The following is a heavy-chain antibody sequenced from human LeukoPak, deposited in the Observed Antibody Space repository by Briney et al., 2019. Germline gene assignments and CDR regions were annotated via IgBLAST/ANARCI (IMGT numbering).Heavy chain of an antibody. CDR2: ISGSGGST. CDR3: ARGRTGTFDY. CDR1: GFTFRSCG. D-gene: IGHD1/OR15-1a*01. J-gene: IGHJ4*02. Sequence: PGGSLRLSCAASGFTFRSCGMSWVRQAPGKGLEWVSAISGSGGSTYYADSVKGRFTISRDNSKNTLYLQMNSLRTEDTAVYYCARGRTGTFDYWGQGNLVTVSS. V-gene: IGHV3-23*01.